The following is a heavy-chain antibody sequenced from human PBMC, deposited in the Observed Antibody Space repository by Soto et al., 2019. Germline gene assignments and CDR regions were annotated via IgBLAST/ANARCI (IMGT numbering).Heavy chain of an antibody. V-gene: IGHV1-18*04. J-gene: IGHJ4*02. D-gene: IGHD5-18*01. CDR1: GYTFTSYG. Sequence: QVQLVQSGAEVKKPGASVKVSCKASGYTFTSYGISWVRQAPGQGLEWMGWISAYNGNTNYAQKLQGRVTMTTDTSTSTAYMXXXXXXXXXXXXXXXXXAPRGTAMVXXVYWGQXTLXTXS. CDR3: XXAPRGTAMVXXVY. CDR2: ISAYNGNT.